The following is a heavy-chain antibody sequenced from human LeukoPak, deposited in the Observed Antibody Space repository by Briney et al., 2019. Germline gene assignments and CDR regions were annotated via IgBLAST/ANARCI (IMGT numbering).Heavy chain of an antibody. V-gene: IGHV3-21*01. CDR2: ISSNSYI. CDR1: GFTFSNYA. J-gene: IGHJ6*03. Sequence: GGSLRLSCVASGFTFSNYAMTWVRQAPGKGLEWVSGISSNSYIHYADSVKGRFTVSRDNAENSLHLQMNSLRAEDTAVYYCARLPGYYYYYYYMDVWGKGTTVTVSS. CDR3: ARLPGYYYYYYYMDV.